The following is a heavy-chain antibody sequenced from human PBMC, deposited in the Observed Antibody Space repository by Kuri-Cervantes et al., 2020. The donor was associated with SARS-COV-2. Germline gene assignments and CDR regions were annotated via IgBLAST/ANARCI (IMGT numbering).Heavy chain of an antibody. CDR1: GYTFTSYA. CDR3: ARDHPYSNYDYYYYGMDV. CDR2: INAGNGNT. Sequence: ASVKVSCKASGYTFTSYAMHWVRQAPGQRLEWMGWINAGNGNTKYSQKFQGRVTITRDTSASTAYMELSGLRSEDTAVYYCARDHPYSNYDYYYYGMDVWGQGTTVTVSS. D-gene: IGHD4-11*01. J-gene: IGHJ6*02. V-gene: IGHV1-3*01.